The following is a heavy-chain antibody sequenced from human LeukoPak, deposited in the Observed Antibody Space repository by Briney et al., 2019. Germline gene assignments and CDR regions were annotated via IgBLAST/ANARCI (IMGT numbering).Heavy chain of an antibody. CDR2: IIPIFGTA. D-gene: IGHD3-9*01. J-gene: IGHJ6*03. V-gene: IGHV1-69*05. CDR1: GGTFSSYA. Sequence: SVKVSCKASGGTFSSYAISWVRQAPGQGLEWMGGIIPIFGTANYAQKFQGRVTITTDESTSTAYMELSSLRSEDTAVYYCASRYFDWLLHPLERRNRDYYYYYYMDVWGKGTTVTVSS. CDR3: ASRYFDWLLHPLERRNRDYYYYYYMDV.